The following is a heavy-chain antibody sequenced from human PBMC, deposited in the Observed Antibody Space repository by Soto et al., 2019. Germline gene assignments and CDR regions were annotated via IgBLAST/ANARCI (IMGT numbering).Heavy chain of an antibody. CDR2: IIPIFGTA. D-gene: IGHD3-22*01. Sequence: ASVKVSCKASGGTFSSYAISWVRQAPGQGLEWMGGIIPIFGTANYAQKFQGRVTITADESTSTAYMELSSLRSEDTAVYYCARRITMIRYGMDVWGQGTTVTVSS. V-gene: IGHV1-69*13. CDR3: ARRITMIRYGMDV. J-gene: IGHJ6*02. CDR1: GGTFSSYA.